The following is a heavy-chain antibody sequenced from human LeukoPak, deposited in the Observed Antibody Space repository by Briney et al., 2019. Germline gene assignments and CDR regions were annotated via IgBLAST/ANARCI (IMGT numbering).Heavy chain of an antibody. D-gene: IGHD3-9*01. CDR2: IKQDGSEK. CDR3: ARIGDGILRYFDWLPNYYYYYYMDV. V-gene: IGHV3-7*01. J-gene: IGHJ6*03. CDR1: GFTFSSYW. Sequence: GGSLRLSCAASGFTFSSYWMSWVRQAPGKGLEWVANIKQDGSEKYYVDSVKGRFTISRDNAKNSLYLQMNSLRAEDTAVYYCARIGDGILRYFDWLPNYYYYYYMDVWGKGTTVTVSS.